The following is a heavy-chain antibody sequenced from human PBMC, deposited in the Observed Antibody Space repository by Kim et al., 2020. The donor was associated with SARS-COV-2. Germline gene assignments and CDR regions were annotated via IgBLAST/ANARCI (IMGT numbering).Heavy chain of an antibody. CDR3: ARDCSSTSCYGVPFDY. CDR1: GYTFTSYG. J-gene: IGHJ4*02. Sequence: ASVKVSCKASGYTFTSYGISWVRQAPGQGLEWMGWISAYNGNTNYAQKLQGGVTMTTDTSTSTAYMELRSLRSDDTAVYYCARDCSSTSCYGVPFDYWGQGTLFTVSS. D-gene: IGHD2-2*01. CDR2: ISAYNGNT. V-gene: IGHV1-18*01.